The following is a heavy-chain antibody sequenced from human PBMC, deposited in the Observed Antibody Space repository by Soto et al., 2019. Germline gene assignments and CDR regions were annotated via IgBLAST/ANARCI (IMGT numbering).Heavy chain of an antibody. V-gene: IGHV3-23*01. J-gene: IGHJ4*02. D-gene: IGHD3-22*01. CDR2: ISGSGDRT. CDR1: GITISNYP. Sequence: EVQLLESGGGLVQPGGSLRLSCAASGITISNYPMSWVRQAPGKGLDWVSGISGSGDRTYYADSAKGRFTISKDISRNSLSLQLDSLGVEDTAVDVCVEDDCGYPSTAPHWGQGTLVTVSS. CDR3: VEDDCGYPSTAPH.